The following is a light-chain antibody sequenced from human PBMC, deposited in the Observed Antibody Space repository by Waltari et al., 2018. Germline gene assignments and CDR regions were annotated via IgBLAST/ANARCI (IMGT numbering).Light chain of an antibody. V-gene: IGLV2-23*01. CDR2: EGT. J-gene: IGLJ2*01. Sequence: QSALTQPASVSVSPGHSITISCTGSTSDAGCYNLASRSRQSPNNAPQLIIYEGTRRPSGVSSRFSASKSGNTASLTISGLQAEDEALYFCSSYARSDNSVLFGGGTQLSVL. CDR1: TSDAGCYNL. CDR3: SSYARSDNSVL.